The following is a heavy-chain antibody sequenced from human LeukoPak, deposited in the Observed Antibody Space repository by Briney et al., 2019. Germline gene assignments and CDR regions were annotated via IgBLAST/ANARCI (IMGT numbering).Heavy chain of an antibody. CDR3: AKDCSGGSCYDY. CDR2: ITGNGRST. D-gene: IGHD2-15*01. V-gene: IGHV3-23*01. CDR1: GFTFSNYA. J-gene: IGHJ4*02. Sequence: KPGGSLRLSCVASGFTFSNYAMTWVRQAPGKGLEWVAIITGNGRSTYYADAVKGRFTISRDNSKNTLYLQMNNLRAEDTALYYCAKDCSGGSCYDYWGQGTLVTVSS.